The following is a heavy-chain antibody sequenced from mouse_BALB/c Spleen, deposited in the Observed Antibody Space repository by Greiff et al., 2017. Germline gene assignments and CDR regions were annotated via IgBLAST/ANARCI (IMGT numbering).Heavy chain of an antibody. V-gene: IGHV3-2*02. Sequence: EVKLMESGPGLVKPSQSLSLTCTVTGYSITSDYAWNWIRQFPGNKLEWMGYISYSGSTSYNPSLKSRISITRDTSKNQFFLQLNSVTTEDTATYYCARDYGSSYPYYYAMDYWGQGTSVTVSS. D-gene: IGHD1-1*01. CDR1: GYSITSDYA. CDR3: ARDYGSSYPYYYAMDY. J-gene: IGHJ4*01. CDR2: ISYSGST.